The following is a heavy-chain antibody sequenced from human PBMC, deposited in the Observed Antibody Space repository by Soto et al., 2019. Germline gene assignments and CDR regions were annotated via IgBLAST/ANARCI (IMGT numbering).Heavy chain of an antibody. CDR2: IYWDDDK. CDR3: AHRILRTVFGLVTTTAIYFDF. V-gene: IGHV2-5*02. Sequence: QITLNESGPTVVKPAETLTLTCTFSGFSLTTSGVGVGWIRQSPGKAPEWLALIYWDDDKRDSASLKSRLTITTDTSKNQVVLTMASVDPADTATYYCAHRILRTVFGLVTTTAIYFDFWGQGTPVVVSS. CDR1: GFSLTTSGVG. J-gene: IGHJ4*02. D-gene: IGHD3-3*01.